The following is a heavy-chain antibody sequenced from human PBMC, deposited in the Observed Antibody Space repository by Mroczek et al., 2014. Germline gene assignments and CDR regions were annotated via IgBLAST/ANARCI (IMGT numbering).Heavy chain of an antibody. CDR3: ARGYPACGGDCYSGYYYYYMDV. CDR2: INHSGST. V-gene: IGHV4-34*01. D-gene: IGHD2-21*01. Sequence: QVQLQQWGAGLLKPSETLSLTCAVYGGSFSGYYWSWIRQPPGKGLEWIGEINHSGSTNYNPSLKSRVTISVDTSKNQFSLKLSSVTAADTAVYYCARGYPACGGDCYSGYYYYYMDVWGKGTTVTVSS. CDR1: GGSFSGYY. J-gene: IGHJ6*03.